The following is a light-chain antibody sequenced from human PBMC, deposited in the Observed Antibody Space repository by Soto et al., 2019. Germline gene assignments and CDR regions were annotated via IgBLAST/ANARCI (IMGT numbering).Light chain of an antibody. CDR1: QSIAGF. CDR3: QESYSALWS. CDR2: AAS. V-gene: IGKV1-39*01. Sequence: DIQMTQSPSSLSASVGDRVTITCRASQSIAGFLNWYQQKPGNAPNLLIYAASNLQSGVPSRFSGRGSGTDFTLTISSLQREDSATYYCQESYSALWSFGQGTRVEI. J-gene: IGKJ1*01.